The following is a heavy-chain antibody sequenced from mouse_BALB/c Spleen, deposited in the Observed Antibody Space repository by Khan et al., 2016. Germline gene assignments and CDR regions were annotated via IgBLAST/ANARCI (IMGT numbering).Heavy chain of an antibody. J-gene: IGHJ4*01. CDR3: NRSTEDY. V-gene: IGHV6-6*02. D-gene: IGHD1-1*01. CDR1: GFTFSNYW. Sequence: QLEESGGGLVQPGGSMKLSCVASGFTFSNYWMNWFRQSPEKGLEWVAEIRMKSNNYGTHYAESVKGRFTIARDEFKSSVYLQMNNLRAEDTDIYYCNRSTEDYWGQGTSVTVSS. CDR2: IRMKSNNYGT.